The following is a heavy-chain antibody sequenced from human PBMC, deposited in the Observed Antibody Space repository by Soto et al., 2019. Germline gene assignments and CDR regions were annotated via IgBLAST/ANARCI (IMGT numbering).Heavy chain of an antibody. J-gene: IGHJ6*04. CDR2: FDPEDGET. CDR1: GYTLTELS. CDR3: ATSLGYCSGGSCPPMDV. D-gene: IGHD2-15*01. Sequence: ASVKVSCKVSGYTLTELSMHWVRQAPGKGLEWMGGFDPEDGETIYAQRFQGRVTMTEDTSTDTAYMELSSLRSEDTAVYYCATSLGYCSGGSCPPMDVWGKGTTVTVSS. V-gene: IGHV1-24*01.